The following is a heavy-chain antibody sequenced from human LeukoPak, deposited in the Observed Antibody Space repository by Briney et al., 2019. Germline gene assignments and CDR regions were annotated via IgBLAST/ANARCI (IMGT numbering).Heavy chain of an antibody. V-gene: IGHV3-7*01. J-gene: IGHJ4*02. D-gene: IGHD2-21*01. CDR3: ANSLDY. CDR1: GFTFSRSW. CDR2: IKEDGSQT. Sequence: PGGSLRLSCVATGFTFSRSWMDWVRQAPGKGVEWVANIKEDGSQTYYVDSAKGRFTISRDNAKNSLYLQMDSLRVEDTAIYYCANSLDYWGRGTLVTVSS.